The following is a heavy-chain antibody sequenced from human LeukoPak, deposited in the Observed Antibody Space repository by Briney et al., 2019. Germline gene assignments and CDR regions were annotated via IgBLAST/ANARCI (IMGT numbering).Heavy chain of an antibody. Sequence: GGSLRLSCAASGFTFSNYNMNWVRQAPGKGLEWVSSISSSSSYIYYADSVKGRFTISRDNAKNSLYLQMNSLRAEDTAVYYCARDPGNGMDVWGQGTTVTVSS. J-gene: IGHJ6*02. CDR1: GFTFSNYN. V-gene: IGHV3-21*01. CDR3: ARDPGNGMDV. CDR2: ISSSSSYI.